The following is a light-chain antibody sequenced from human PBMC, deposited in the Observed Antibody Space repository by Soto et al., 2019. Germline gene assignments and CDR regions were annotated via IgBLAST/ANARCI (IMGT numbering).Light chain of an antibody. CDR2: GAS. Sequence: DIVLTQSPGTLSLSPGEIATLACRASQTVSSNNLAWYQQKRGQAPRLLIYGASSRAAAIPDRFRGSGSGTDFTLIISSLAPEDFAVYYCQQYGSSPFTFCPGTAVDIK. CDR1: QTVSSNN. CDR3: QQYGSSPFT. V-gene: IGKV3-20*01. J-gene: IGKJ3*01.